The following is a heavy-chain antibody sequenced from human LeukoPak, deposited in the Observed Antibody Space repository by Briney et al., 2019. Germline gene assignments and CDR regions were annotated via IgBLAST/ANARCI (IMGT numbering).Heavy chain of an antibody. CDR3: AREGGDTPKFDS. D-gene: IGHD5-18*01. J-gene: IGHJ4*02. V-gene: IGHV1-2*02. CDR1: GYTFTGYY. CDR2: INPNSGGT. Sequence: GASVKVSCTASGYTFTGYYMHSVRQAPGQGLEWMGWINPNSGGTNYAQKFQGRVTMTRDTSISTAYMELSSLRSEDTGVYYCAREGGDTPKFDSWGQGTLVTVSS.